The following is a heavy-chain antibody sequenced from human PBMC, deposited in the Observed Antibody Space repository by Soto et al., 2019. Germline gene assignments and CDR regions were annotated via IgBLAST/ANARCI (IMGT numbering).Heavy chain of an antibody. Sequence: QVQLVESGGGVVQPGRSLRLSCAASGFTFSSYGMHWVRQAPGKGLEWVAVISYDGSNKYYADSVKGRFTISRDNSKNTLYLQMNSLRAEDTAVYYCAKVRLRAVAGTLDYYYYGMDVWGQGTTVTGSS. CDR2: ISYDGSNK. J-gene: IGHJ6*02. V-gene: IGHV3-30*18. CDR1: GFTFSSYG. CDR3: AKVRLRAVAGTLDYYYYGMDV. D-gene: IGHD6-19*01.